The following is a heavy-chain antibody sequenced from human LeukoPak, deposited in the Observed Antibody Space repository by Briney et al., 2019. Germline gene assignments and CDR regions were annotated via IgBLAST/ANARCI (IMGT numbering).Heavy chain of an antibody. CDR2: IYTSGST. J-gene: IGHJ6*02. Sequence: PSETLSLTCTVSGGSISSYYWSWIRQPAGKGLEWIGRIYTSGSTNYNPSLKSRVTMSVDTSKNQFSLKLSSVTAADTAVYYCARGRYYYDSSGYSRDYYYYYGMDVWGQGTTVTVSS. D-gene: IGHD3-22*01. V-gene: IGHV4-4*07. CDR1: GGSISSYY. CDR3: ARGRYYYDSSGYSRDYYYYYGMDV.